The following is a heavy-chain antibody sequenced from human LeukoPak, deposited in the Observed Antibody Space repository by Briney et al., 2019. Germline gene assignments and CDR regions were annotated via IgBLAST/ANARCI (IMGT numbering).Heavy chain of an antibody. Sequence: ASVKVSCKASGGTFSSYAISWVRQAPGQGLEWMGGIIPIFGTANYAQKFQGRVTITADKSTSTAYMELSSLRSEDTAVYYCARVPLYCSSTSCQDGASSSIDYWGQGTLVTVSS. CDR2: IIPIFGTA. V-gene: IGHV1-69*06. CDR3: ARVPLYCSSTSCQDGASSSIDY. D-gene: IGHD2-2*01. CDR1: GGTFSSYA. J-gene: IGHJ4*02.